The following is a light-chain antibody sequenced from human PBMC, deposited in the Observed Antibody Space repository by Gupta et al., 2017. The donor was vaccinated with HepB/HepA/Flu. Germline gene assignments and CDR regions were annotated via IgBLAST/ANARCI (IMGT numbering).Light chain of an antibody. CDR1: QRISSNY. Sequence: IVFTQSPDTLSLSPGERATRSCRASQRISSNYLDWYQQKRGHAPRLVIYGAYRRATGTTDRFSGGGAGTDFTLSSHRGENEDFDAYDCQQYGSGTFGHGTTVDIK. CDR3: QQYGSGT. J-gene: IGKJ3*01. V-gene: IGKV3-20*01. CDR2: GAY.